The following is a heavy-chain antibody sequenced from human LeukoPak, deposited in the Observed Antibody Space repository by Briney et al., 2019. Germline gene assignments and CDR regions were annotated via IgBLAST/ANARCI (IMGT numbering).Heavy chain of an antibody. J-gene: IGHJ4*02. CDR3: ARDEMATIGSY. V-gene: IGHV1-46*01. CDR2: INPSGGST. D-gene: IGHD5-24*01. CDR1: GYTFTSYY. Sequence: ASVKVSCKASGYTFTSYYMHWVRQAPGQGLEWMGIINPSGGSTSYAQKFQGRVTMTRDMSTSTVYMELSSLRSEDTAVYCCARDEMATIGSYWGQGTLVTVSS.